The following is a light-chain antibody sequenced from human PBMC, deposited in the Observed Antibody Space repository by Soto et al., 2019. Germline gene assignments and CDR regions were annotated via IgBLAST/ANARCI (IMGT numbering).Light chain of an antibody. CDR1: QSVSSSY. Sequence: EIVFTQSPGTLSLSPGERATLSCRASQSVSSSYLAWYQQKPGQAPRLLIYGASSRATGIPDRFSGSGSGTDFTLTISSLQPEDFATYYCQQSYSTPRTFGQGTKVDNK. CDR2: GAS. CDR3: QQSYSTPRT. J-gene: IGKJ1*01. V-gene: IGKV3-20*01.